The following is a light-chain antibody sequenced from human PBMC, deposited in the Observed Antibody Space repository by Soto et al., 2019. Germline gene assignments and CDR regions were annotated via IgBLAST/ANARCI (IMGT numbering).Light chain of an antibody. Sequence: EIVMTQSPATLSVSPGERATLSCRASQSISINLAWYQQKPGQTPRLLIYGAATRATGIPARFSGSASGTEFILTISSLQSEDFAVYYCQQNNDWPQTFGQGTKVEIK. CDR1: QSISIN. J-gene: IGKJ1*01. V-gene: IGKV3-15*01. CDR2: GAA. CDR3: QQNNDWPQT.